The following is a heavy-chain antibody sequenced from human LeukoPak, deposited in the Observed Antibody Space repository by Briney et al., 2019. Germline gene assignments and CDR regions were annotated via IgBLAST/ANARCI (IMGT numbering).Heavy chain of an antibody. CDR2: IKTESEGETK. Sequence: GGSLRLSCAASGFIFSKVWMNWVRLAPGKGLEWVGRIKTESEGETKDYAAPVKGRFTVSRDDSKNTFYPVMNSLKIDDTAIYYCTTGIDDGGGYWGQGTLVTVSS. CDR3: TTGIDDGGGY. V-gene: IGHV3-15*07. CDR1: GFIFSKVW. D-gene: IGHD3-10*01. J-gene: IGHJ4*02.